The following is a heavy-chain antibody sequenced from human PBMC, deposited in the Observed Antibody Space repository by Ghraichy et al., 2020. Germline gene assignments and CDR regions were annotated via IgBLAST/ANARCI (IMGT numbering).Heavy chain of an antibody. D-gene: IGHD6-19*01. CDR2: ISSSSSYI. V-gene: IGHV3-21*01. CDR1: GFTFRSYS. CDR3: AREKGVAVAGTDY. Sequence: GGSLRLSCTASGFTFRSYSMNWVRQAPGKGLEWVSFISSSSSYIYFADSVKGRFTISRDNAQNSLFLQMNSLRAEDTAVYYCAREKGVAVAGTDYWGQGTLVNVSS. J-gene: IGHJ4*02.